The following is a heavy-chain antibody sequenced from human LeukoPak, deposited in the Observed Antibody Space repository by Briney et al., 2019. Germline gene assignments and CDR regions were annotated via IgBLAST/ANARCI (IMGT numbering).Heavy chain of an antibody. CDR2: IIPIFGTA. V-gene: IGHV1-69*05. Sequence: SVKVSCKASGGTFSSYAISWARQAPGQGLEWMGGIIPIFGTANYAQKFQGRVTITTDESTSTAYMELSSLRSEDTAVYYCARAGRITIFGVVISDWFDPWGQGTLVTVSS. D-gene: IGHD3-3*01. J-gene: IGHJ5*02. CDR3: ARAGRITIFGVVISDWFDP. CDR1: GGTFSSYA.